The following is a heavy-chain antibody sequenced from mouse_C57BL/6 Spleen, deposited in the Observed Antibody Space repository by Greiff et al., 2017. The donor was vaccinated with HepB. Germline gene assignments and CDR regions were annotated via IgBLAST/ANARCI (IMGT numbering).Heavy chain of an antibody. CDR2: IRNKANGYTT. V-gene: IGHV7-3*01. CDR3: ACLYYDYDGYYFDY. J-gene: IGHJ2*01. CDR1: GFTFTDYY. D-gene: IGHD2-4*01. Sequence: EVKLMESGGGLVQPGGSLSLSCAASGFTFTDYYMSWVRQPPGKALEWLGFIRNKANGYTTEYSASVKGRFTISRDNSQSILYLQMNALRAEDSATYYCACLYYDYDGYYFDYWGQGTTLTVSS.